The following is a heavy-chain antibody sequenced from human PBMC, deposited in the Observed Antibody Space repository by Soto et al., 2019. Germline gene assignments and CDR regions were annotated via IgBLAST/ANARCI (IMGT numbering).Heavy chain of an antibody. J-gene: IGHJ4*02. D-gene: IGHD1-26*01. CDR3: TRSVNGYFDY. CDR1: GFRFRDYT. CDR2: ILSDYNA. V-gene: IGHV3-23*05. Sequence: EVQLLESGGGLVQPGGSLTLSCAASGFRFRDYTMSWVRQAPGKVLESISVILSDYNAYYTDSVRGRFTISRDSSKNTLYLEMNSLRAEDVAVYYCTRSVNGYFDYWGQGALVTVSS.